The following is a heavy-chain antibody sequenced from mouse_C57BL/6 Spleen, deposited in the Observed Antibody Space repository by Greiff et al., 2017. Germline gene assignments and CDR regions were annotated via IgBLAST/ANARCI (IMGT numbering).Heavy chain of an antibody. CDR3: ANDYDGGFAY. CDR1: GFTFSDYG. Sequence: EVKLVESGGGLVKPGGSLKLSCAASGFTFSDYGMHWVRQAPEKGLEWVAYISSGSSTIYYADTVKGRFTISRDNAKNTLFLQMTSLRSEDTAMYYCANDYDGGFAYWGQGTLVTVSA. CDR2: ISSGSSTI. D-gene: IGHD2-4*01. V-gene: IGHV5-17*01. J-gene: IGHJ3*01.